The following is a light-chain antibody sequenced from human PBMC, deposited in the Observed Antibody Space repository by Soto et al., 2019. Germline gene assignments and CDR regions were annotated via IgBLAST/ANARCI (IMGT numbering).Light chain of an antibody. CDR1: QDISNY. Sequence: DIQMTQSPSSLSASVGDRVTITYQASQDISNYLNWYQQKQGKAPKLLIYDASNLETGVPSRFSGSGSGTDFTFTISSLQPEDIATYYCQQYDNLPPYTFGQGTKLEIK. CDR2: DAS. CDR3: QQYDNLPPYT. V-gene: IGKV1-33*01. J-gene: IGKJ2*01.